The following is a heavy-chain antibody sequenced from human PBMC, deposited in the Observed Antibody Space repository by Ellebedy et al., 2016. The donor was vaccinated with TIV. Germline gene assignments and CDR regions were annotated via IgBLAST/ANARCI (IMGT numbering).Heavy chain of an antibody. J-gene: IGHJ3*02. CDR1: GYTFTGYY. CDR2: INPDSGGT. V-gene: IGHV1-2*02. D-gene: IGHD3-10*01. Sequence: ASVKVSXKASGYTFTGYYLHWVRQAPGQGLEWVGWINPDSGGTNYAQKFQGRVTMTRDTSISTAYMELSRLRSDDTAVYYCARKKGIGDYYDSWGQGIMVTVSS. CDR3: ARKKGIGDYYDS.